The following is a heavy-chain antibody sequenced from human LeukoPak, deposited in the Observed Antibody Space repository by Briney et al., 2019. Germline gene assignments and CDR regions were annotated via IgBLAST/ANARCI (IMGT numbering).Heavy chain of an antibody. CDR3: ARHTWQWLPFDD. CDR1: GITFSNYW. V-gene: IGHV3-7*01. Sequence: GGSLGLSCAASGITFSNYWMSWVRQAPGKGLEWVANINQDSSEKYYVDSVKGRFTISRDNAKNSLYLQLNTLRPEDTAIYYCARHTWQWLPFDDWGQGTQVTISS. CDR2: INQDSSEK. D-gene: IGHD5-12*01. J-gene: IGHJ4*02.